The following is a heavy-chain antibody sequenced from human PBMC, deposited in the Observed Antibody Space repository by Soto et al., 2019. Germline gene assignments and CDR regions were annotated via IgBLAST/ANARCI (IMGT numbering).Heavy chain of an antibody. Sequence: PGESLKISCKASGFTFTSYWIAWVRQMPGKGLEWMGIIYPGDSDTSYSPSFQGKVTISADKSINTAYPQWSSLKASDTAMSYCSRDEGYCSSTTCSHFGYWGQGTLFTVSS. CDR1: GFTFTSYW. CDR3: SRDEGYCSSTTCSHFGY. CDR2: IYPGDSDT. V-gene: IGHV5-51*01. J-gene: IGHJ4*02. D-gene: IGHD2-2*01.